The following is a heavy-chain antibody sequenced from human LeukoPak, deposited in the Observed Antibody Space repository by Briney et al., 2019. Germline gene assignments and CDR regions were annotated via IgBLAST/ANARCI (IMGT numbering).Heavy chain of an antibody. Sequence: SETLSLTCAVYGGSFSGYYWSWIRQPPGKGLEWIGEINHSGSTNYNPSLKSRVTISVDTSKNQFSLKLSSVTAADTAVYYCARKGPYSSSRLDYWGQGTLVTVSS. CDR3: ARKGPYSSSRLDY. J-gene: IGHJ4*02. D-gene: IGHD6-13*01. CDR1: GGSFSGYY. CDR2: INHSGST. V-gene: IGHV4-34*01.